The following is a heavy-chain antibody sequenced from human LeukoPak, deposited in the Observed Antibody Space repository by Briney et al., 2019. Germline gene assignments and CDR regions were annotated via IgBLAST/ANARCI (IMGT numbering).Heavy chain of an antibody. CDR2: IYHSGST. CDR1: GGSISSSNW. V-gene: IGHV4-4*02. D-gene: IGHD6-13*01. CDR3: ARTEAAAGRGPPDY. J-gene: IGHJ4*02. Sequence: PSETLSLTCAVSGGSISSSNWWSWVRQPPGKGLEWIGEIYHSGSTNYNPSLKSRVTISVDKSKNQFSLKPSSVTAADTAVYYCARTEAAAGRGPPDYWGQGTLVTVSS.